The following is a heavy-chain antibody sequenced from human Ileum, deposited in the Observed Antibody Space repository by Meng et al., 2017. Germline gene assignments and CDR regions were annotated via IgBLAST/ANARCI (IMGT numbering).Heavy chain of an antibody. CDR3: ARAPKYCTNAVCSRPLDS. CDR1: GGSISSGDYY. D-gene: IGHD2-8*01. CDR2: IYSNGNT. V-gene: IGHV4-30-4*01. Sequence: QLQLQESGPRLVKTSQTLSLTCTVSGGSISSGDYYWSWVRQSPGKGPEWIGYIYSNGNTYSNPSLRGRLMISIDTSKNQFSLKLSSVTAADTAVYYCARAPKYCTNAVCSRPLDSWGQGTLVTVSS. J-gene: IGHJ4*02.